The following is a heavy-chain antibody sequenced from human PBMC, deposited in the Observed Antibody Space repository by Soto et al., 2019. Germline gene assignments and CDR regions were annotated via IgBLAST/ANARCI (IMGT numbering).Heavy chain of an antibody. CDR1: GGTITDCL. V-gene: IGHV1-69*01. Sequence: VQLVQSGAEVKKPGSSLKVYCSISGGTITDCLISWLRQAPGQGLEWMGGIIPVSGTTYFAQKFQDRVTITADDSTKTAYMELSSLRSEDTAVYYCARGGLTTVTLDYWGQGTLVTVSS. D-gene: IGHD4-17*01. J-gene: IGHJ4*02. CDR3: ARGGLTTVTLDY. CDR2: IIPVSGTT.